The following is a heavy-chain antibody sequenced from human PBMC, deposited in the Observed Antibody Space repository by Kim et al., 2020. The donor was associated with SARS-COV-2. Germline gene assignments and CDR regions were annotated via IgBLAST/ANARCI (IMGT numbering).Heavy chain of an antibody. CDR3: ARGQDAFDI. CDR2: GSS. Sequence: GSSNYDPALKSGVTISVDTSTNQFSLELSSVTAADTAVYYCARGQDAFDIWGQGTMVTVPS. V-gene: IGHV4-34*01. J-gene: IGHJ3*02.